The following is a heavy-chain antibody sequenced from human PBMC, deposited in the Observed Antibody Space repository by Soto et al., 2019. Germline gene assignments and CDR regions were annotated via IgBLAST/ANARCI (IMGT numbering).Heavy chain of an antibody. CDR3: ARGIWNSGTYYFDY. D-gene: IGHD1-26*01. V-gene: IGHV1-3*05. CDR2: INAGNGHT. CDR1: GYTFSDYA. Sequence: QVQFVQSGAEEKKPGASVILSCKASGYTFSDYAIHWVRQAPGQRLEWVGWINAGNGHTKYSQNFQGRVAFMRDASANTAYMELSSLRSEDTAVYYCARGIWNSGTYYFDYWGQGTLVTVSS. J-gene: IGHJ4*02.